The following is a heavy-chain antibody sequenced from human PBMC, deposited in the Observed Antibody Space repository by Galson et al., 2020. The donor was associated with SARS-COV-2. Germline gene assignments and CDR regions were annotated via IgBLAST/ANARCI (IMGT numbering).Heavy chain of an antibody. CDR1: GYTFTSYY. V-gene: IGHV1-46*01. CDR2: INPSGGST. J-gene: IGHJ4*02. Sequence: GESLKISCKASGYTFTSYYMHWVRQAPGQGLEWMGIINPSGGSTSYAQKFQGRVTMTRDTSTSTVYMELSSLRSEDTAVYYCARDLLSRYYDSSGYRLDYWGQGTLVTVSS. D-gene: IGHD3-22*01. CDR3: ARDLLSRYYDSSGYRLDY.